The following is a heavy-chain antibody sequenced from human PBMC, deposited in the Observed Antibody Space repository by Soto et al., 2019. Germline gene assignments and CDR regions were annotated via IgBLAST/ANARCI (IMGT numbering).Heavy chain of an antibody. V-gene: IGHV4-30-4*01. CDR2: IYYSGST. J-gene: IGHJ4*02. CDR3: ARGSYYYDSSAYYHY. CDR1: GGSISSGDYY. D-gene: IGHD3-22*01. Sequence: SETLSLTCTVSGGSISSGDYYWSWIRQPPGKGLEWIGYIYYSGSTYYNPSLKSRVTISVDTSKNQFSLKLSSVTAADTAVYYCARGSYYYDSSAYYHYWGQGIRVTVSS.